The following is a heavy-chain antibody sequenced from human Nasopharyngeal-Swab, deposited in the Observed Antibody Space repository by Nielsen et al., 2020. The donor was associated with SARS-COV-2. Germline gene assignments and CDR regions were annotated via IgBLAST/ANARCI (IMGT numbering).Heavy chain of an antibody. CDR2: INSDGSST. CDR1: GFTFSSYW. Sequence: GGSLRLSCAASGFTFSSYWMHWVRQVPGKGLVWVSRINSDGSSTSYADSVKGRFTISRDNAKNTLYLQMNSLRAEDTAVYYCARVGYSSSPGGWFDPWGQGTLVTVSS. D-gene: IGHD6-6*01. V-gene: IGHV3-74*01. CDR3: ARVGYSSSPGGWFDP. J-gene: IGHJ5*02.